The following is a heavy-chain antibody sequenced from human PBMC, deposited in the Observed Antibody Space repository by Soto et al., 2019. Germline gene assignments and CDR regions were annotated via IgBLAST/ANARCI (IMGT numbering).Heavy chain of an antibody. CDR1: GGSISSGGYY. CDR2: IYYSGST. CDR3: ARDLIAAAGYYYYYGMDV. J-gene: IGHJ6*02. Sequence: SETLSLTCTVSGGSISSGGYYWSWIRQHPGKGLEWIGYIYYSGSTYHNPSLKSRVTISVDTSKNQFSLKLSSVTAADTAVYYCARDLIAAAGYYYYYGMDVWGQGTTVTVSS. V-gene: IGHV4-31*03. D-gene: IGHD6-13*01.